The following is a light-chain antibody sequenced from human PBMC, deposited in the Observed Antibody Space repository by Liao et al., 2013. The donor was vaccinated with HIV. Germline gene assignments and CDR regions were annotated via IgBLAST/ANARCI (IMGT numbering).Light chain of an antibody. CDR2: QDN. V-gene: IGLV3-1*01. J-gene: IGLJ2*01. CDR1: YLEDKH. CDR3: QSADSSGRYKT. Sequence: SYELTQPPSVSVSPGQTATITCYGVYLEDKHVCWYQQRPGQSPVLLICQDNKRPSGIPGRFSGSTSGTTVTLTISGVQTEDEAVYYCQSADSSGRYKTFGGGTRLIVL.